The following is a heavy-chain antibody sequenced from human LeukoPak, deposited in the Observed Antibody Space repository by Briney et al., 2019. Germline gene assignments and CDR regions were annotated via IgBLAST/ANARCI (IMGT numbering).Heavy chain of an antibody. CDR2: MNPNSGNT. Sequence: GASVKVSCKASGGTFSSYAINWVRQATGQGLEWMGWMNPNSGNTGYAQKFQGRVTMTRNTSISTAYMELSSLRSEDTAVYYCARVGSVVVVAATGRYNWFDPWGQGTLVTVSS. D-gene: IGHD2-15*01. V-gene: IGHV1-8*02. CDR1: GGTFSSYA. J-gene: IGHJ5*02. CDR3: ARVGSVVVVAATGRYNWFDP.